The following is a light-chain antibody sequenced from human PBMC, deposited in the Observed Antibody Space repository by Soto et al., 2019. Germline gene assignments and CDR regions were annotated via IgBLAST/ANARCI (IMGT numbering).Light chain of an antibody. CDR3: QQYDNGPLT. CDR2: TAS. J-gene: IGKJ4*01. CDR1: QDIKTS. Sequence: DIQMTQSPPSLSASIGDRVSITCRASQDIKTSLAWYQKKPGEPPQLLIFTASRSEGGVPSRFRGSGSGTAFTLTITGLQPEDFAAYYCQQYDNGPLTFGGGTEVE. V-gene: IGKV1-NL1*01.